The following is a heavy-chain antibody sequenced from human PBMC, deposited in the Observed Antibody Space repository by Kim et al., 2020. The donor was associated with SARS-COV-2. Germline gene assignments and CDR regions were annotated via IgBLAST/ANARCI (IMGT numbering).Heavy chain of an antibody. CDR3: ANAPEGWYLDL. D-gene: IGHD2-8*01. V-gene: IGHV3-66*01. Sequence: TYYAESLKGRFPNSRDNFKNTLYLQMSSLRAEDPAVYYCANAPEGWYLDLWGRGTLVTVSS. CDR2: T. J-gene: IGHJ2*01.